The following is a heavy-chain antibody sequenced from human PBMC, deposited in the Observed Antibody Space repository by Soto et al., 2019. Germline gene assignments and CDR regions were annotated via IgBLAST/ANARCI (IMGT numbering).Heavy chain of an antibody. Sequence: QVQLVQSGAEVKKPGASVKVSCKASGYTFTGYYMHWVRQAPGQGLEWMGWINPNSGGTNYAQKFQGRVTMTRDTSISTADMELSRLRSDDTAVYYCARVRQLLRSFVDWFDPWGQGTLVTVSS. CDR3: ARVRQLLRSFVDWFDP. D-gene: IGHD6-6*01. V-gene: IGHV1-2*02. J-gene: IGHJ5*02. CDR1: GYTFTGYY. CDR2: INPNSGGT.